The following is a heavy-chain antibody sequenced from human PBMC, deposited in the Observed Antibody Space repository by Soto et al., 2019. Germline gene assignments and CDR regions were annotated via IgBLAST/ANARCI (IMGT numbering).Heavy chain of an antibody. J-gene: IGHJ6*02. D-gene: IGHD1-20*01. CDR1: GYSFTSYW. Sequence: GESLKISCKGSGYSFTSYWIGWVRQMPGKGLEWMGIIYPGDSDTRYSPSFQGLVTISADKSISTAYLQWSSLKASDTAMYYCARGARRITGTAACSYYYYHGMDVWGQGATVTVSS. V-gene: IGHV5-51*01. CDR2: IYPGDSDT. CDR3: ARGARRITGTAACSYYYYHGMDV.